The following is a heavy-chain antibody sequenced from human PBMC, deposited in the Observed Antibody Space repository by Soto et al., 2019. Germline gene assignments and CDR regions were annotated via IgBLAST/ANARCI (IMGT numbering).Heavy chain of an antibody. CDR3: AKASSGGPDAFDI. Sequence: DVQLVESGGGLVQPGRSLRLSCAASGFSFDDYAMHWVRQVPGKGLEWVSGISWNSGSIDYADSVKGRFTISRDNAKNSLYLQMNSLRVEDTALYYCAKASSGGPDAFDIWGQGTMVTVSS. D-gene: IGHD2-15*01. CDR1: GFSFDDYA. J-gene: IGHJ3*02. CDR2: ISWNSGSI. V-gene: IGHV3-9*01.